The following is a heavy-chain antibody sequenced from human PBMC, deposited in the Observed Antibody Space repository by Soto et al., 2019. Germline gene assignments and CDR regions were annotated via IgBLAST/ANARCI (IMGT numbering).Heavy chain of an antibody. CDR1: GFTFSDYS. V-gene: IGHV3-48*01. J-gene: IGHJ1*01. Sequence: GGSLRLSCAASGFTFSDYSMNWVRQAPGKGLEWISYISGSSSTIDYADSVKGRFTISRDNAKNSLYLQMNYLRAEDTALYYCARDRDCITTGCAHAEYFHHWGRGTLVTVSS. D-gene: IGHD2-2*01. CDR3: ARDRDCITTGCAHAEYFHH. CDR2: ISGSSSTI.